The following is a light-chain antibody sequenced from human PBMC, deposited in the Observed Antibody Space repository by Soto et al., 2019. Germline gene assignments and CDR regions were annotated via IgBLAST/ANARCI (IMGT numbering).Light chain of an antibody. CDR1: SSDVGGYNY. CDR2: EVS. V-gene: IGLV2-14*01. CDR3: SSYTSSILYV. J-gene: IGLJ1*01. Sequence: QSVLTQPASVSGSPGQSITISCTGTSSDVGGYNYVSWYQQHPGKAPKLMIYEVSNRPSGVSNRFSSSKSGNTASLTISGLQAEDEADYYCSSYTSSILYVFGTGTKVTVL.